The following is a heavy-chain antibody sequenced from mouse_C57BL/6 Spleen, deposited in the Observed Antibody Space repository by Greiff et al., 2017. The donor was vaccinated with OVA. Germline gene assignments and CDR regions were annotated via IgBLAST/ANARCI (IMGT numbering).Heavy chain of an antibody. CDR3: ARGGSYGSSPYWYFDV. J-gene: IGHJ1*03. D-gene: IGHD1-1*01. V-gene: IGHV5-17*01. CDR2: ISSGSSTI. Sequence: EVQVVESGGGLVKPGGSLKLSCAASGFTFSDYGMHWVRQAPGQGLEWVAYISSGSSTIYYAETVKGRVTISRDNATSTPFLQMTSLTSEDTAMYYGARGGSYGSSPYWYFDVWGKGTTLTVSS. CDR1: GFTFSDYG.